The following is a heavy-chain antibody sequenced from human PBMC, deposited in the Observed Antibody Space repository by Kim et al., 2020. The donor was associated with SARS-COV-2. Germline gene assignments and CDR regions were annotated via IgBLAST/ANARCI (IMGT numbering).Heavy chain of an antibody. CDR1: GFTFSSYA. CDR2: ISGSGGST. CDR3: AKDGATAMVHVVVTALLDY. J-gene: IGHJ4*02. D-gene: IGHD2-21*02. V-gene: IGHV3-23*01. Sequence: GGSLRLSCAASGFTFSSYAMSWVRQAPGKGLEWVSAISGSGGSTYYADSVKGRFTISRDNSKNTLYLQMNSLRAEDTAVYYCAKDGATAMVHVVVTALLDYWGQGTLVTVSS.